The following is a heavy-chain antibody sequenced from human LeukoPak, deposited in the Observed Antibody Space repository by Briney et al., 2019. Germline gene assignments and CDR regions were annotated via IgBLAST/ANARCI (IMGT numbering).Heavy chain of an antibody. CDR1: GLSFGFYA. CDR2: ISGGGAGT. J-gene: IGHJ4*02. Sequence: PGGSLRLSCAASGLSFGFYAMSWVRQAPGKGLEWVSSISGGGAGTYYADSVRGRFTISRDNSKNTLYLQMDGLRAEDTALYYCAKDFVRYNIQFDYWGQGALVTVSS. V-gene: IGHV3-23*01. D-gene: IGHD1-14*01. CDR3: AKDFVRYNIQFDY.